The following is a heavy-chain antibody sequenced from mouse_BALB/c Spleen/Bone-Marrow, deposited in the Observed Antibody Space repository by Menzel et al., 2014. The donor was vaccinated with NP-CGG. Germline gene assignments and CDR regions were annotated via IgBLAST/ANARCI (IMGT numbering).Heavy chain of an antibody. CDR3: TRDRGYDGGYYFDY. CDR2: ISNLAYSI. CDR1: GFNYSDYG. V-gene: IGHV5-15*02. D-gene: IGHD2-2*01. Sequence: EVQPVESGGGVVQPGGSRKLSCAASGFNYSDYGMAWVRLAPGKGPEWVAFISNLAYSIYYADTVTGRFTISRENAKNTLYLEMSSLRFEDTAMYYCTRDRGYDGGYYFDYWGQGTTLTVSS. J-gene: IGHJ2*01.